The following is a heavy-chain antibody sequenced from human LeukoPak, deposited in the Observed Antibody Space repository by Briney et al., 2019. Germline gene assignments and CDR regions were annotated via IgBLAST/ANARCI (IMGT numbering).Heavy chain of an antibody. Sequence: PSETLSLTCTVSGGSLSSYYWSWIRQPPGKGLEWIGYIYYSGSTNYNPFLKSRVTISVDTSKNQFSLKLSSVTAADTAVYYCAGGTDYYFDYWGQGTLVTVSS. D-gene: IGHD1-26*01. CDR3: AGGTDYYFDY. CDR1: GGSLSSYY. CDR2: IYYSGST. J-gene: IGHJ4*02. V-gene: IGHV4-59*01.